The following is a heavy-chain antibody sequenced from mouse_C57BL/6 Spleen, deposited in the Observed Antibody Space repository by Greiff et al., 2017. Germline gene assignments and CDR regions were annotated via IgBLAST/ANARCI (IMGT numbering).Heavy chain of an antibody. Sequence: VKLQESGAELVRPGASVTLSCKASGYTFTDYEMHWVKQTPVHGLEWIGAIDPETGGTAYNQKFKGKAILTADKSSSTAYMELRSLTSEDSAVYYCTANWDEGFFDYWGQGTTLTVSS. D-gene: IGHD4-1*01. J-gene: IGHJ2*01. V-gene: IGHV1-15*01. CDR3: TANWDEGFFDY. CDR1: GYTFTDYE. CDR2: IDPETGGT.